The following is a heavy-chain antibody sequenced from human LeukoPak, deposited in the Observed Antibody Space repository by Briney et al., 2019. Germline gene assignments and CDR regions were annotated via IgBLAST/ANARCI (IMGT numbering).Heavy chain of an antibody. D-gene: IGHD2-2*01. CDR1: GYTFTGYY. J-gene: IGHJ4*02. CDR3: AREEGFYRSTSRSAPFDY. V-gene: IGHV1-2*02. CDR2: INPNSGDT. Sequence: GASVKVSCKASGYTFTGYYMHWVRQAPGQGLEWMGWINPNSGDTIYAQKFQGRVTMTRDTSISTAYMELRRLRSDDTAVYDCAREEGFYRSTSRSAPFDYWGQGTLVIVSS.